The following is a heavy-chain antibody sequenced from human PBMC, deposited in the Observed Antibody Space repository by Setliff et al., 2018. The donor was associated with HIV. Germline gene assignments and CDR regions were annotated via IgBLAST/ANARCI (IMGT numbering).Heavy chain of an antibody. D-gene: IGHD2-15*01. CDR2: ISSSGTTI. CDR3: ARDLRSSHGSPNYFDY. J-gene: IGHJ4*02. Sequence: PGGSLRLPCTASGFTFSDYYMSWIRQSPGKGLEWISYISSSGTTIYYADSVKGRFTISRDNAKNSLYLEMNSLRAEETAVYYCARDLRSSHGSPNYFDYWGRGALVPSPQ. V-gene: IGHV3-11*04. CDR1: GFTFSDYY.